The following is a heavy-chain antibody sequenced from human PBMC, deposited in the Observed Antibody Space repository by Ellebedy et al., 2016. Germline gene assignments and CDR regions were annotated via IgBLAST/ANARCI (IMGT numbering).Heavy chain of an antibody. V-gene: IGHV3-74*01. J-gene: IGHJ4*02. CDR1: GFTFSTYW. CDR2: IISDGSNI. CDR3: VRELGNCAGDGIYL. D-gene: IGHD2-21*02. Sequence: GESLKISCAASGFTFSTYWMHWVRQAPGKGLGWVSRIISDGSNIHYADSVKGRFTISRDNAKNTLYLHMNCLRAADTAVYYCVRELGNCAGDGIYLWGQGTLVTVSS.